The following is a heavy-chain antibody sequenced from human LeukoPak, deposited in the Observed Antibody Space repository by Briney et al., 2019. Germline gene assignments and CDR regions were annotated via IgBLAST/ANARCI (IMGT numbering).Heavy chain of an antibody. Sequence: GGSLRLSCAASGFTVSSNYMSWVRQAPGKGLEWVSVIYSGGSTYYADSVKGRFTISRDNSKNTLYLQMDSLRAEDTAVYYCAKDHYDILTGYGYWGQGTLVTVSS. V-gene: IGHV3-53*01. J-gene: IGHJ4*02. CDR3: AKDHYDILTGYGY. CDR1: GFTVSSNY. D-gene: IGHD3-9*01. CDR2: IYSGGST.